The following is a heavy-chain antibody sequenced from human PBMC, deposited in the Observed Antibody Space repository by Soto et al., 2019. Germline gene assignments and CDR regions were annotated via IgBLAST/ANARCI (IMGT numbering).Heavy chain of an antibody. CDR1: GGSISSSSDY. Sequence: PSETLSLTCTVSGGSISSSSDYWGWIRQPPGKGLEWIGSIYYSGSTYYNPSLKSRVTISVDTSKNQFSLKLSSVTAADTAVYYCARRTGYSSSSFDIWGQGTMVTVSS. CDR2: IYYSGST. V-gene: IGHV4-39*01. CDR3: ARRTGYSSSSFDI. D-gene: IGHD6-13*01. J-gene: IGHJ3*02.